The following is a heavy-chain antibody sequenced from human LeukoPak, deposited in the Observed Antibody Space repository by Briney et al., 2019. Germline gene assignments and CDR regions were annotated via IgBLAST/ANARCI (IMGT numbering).Heavy chain of an antibody. CDR3: ARGRGAAAGIGVRSWFDP. Sequence: SETLSLTCAVYGGSFSGYYWSWIRQPPGKGLEWIGEINHSGSTNYNPSLKSRVTISVDTSENQFSLKLSSVTAADTAVYYCARGRGAAAGIGVRSWFDPWGQGTLVTVSS. V-gene: IGHV4-34*01. CDR1: GGSFSGYY. D-gene: IGHD6-13*01. CDR2: INHSGST. J-gene: IGHJ5*02.